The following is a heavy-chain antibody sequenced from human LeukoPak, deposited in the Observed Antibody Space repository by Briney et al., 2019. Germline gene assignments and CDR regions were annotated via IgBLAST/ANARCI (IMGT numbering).Heavy chain of an antibody. D-gene: IGHD2-15*01. V-gene: IGHV4-59*08. CDR2: IYYSGST. CDR3: ARTYCSGGSCYSGWYFDL. J-gene: IGHJ2*01. Sequence: SETLSLTCTVSGGSISSHFWSWIRQPPGKGLEWIGYIYYSGSTKYNPALKSRVTISVDTSKTQFSLKLSSVTAADTAVYYCARTYCSGGSCYSGWYFDLWGRGTLVTVSS. CDR1: GGSISSHF.